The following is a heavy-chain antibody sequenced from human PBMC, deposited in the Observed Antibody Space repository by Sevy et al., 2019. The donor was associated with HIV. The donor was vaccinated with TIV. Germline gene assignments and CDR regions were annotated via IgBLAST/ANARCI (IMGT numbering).Heavy chain of an antibody. CDR3: ARSGRLGQYSSGYYYVRSGLVDY. CDR1: GYTFTSYD. D-gene: IGHD3-22*01. CDR2: MNPNSGNT. V-gene: IGHV1-8*01. J-gene: IGHJ4*02. Sequence: ASVKVSCKASGYTFTSYDINWVRQATGQGLEWMGWMNPNSGNTGYAQSFQGRVTMTRNTSISTAYMELSSLRSEDTAVYYCARSGRLGQYSSGYYYVRSGLVDYWGQGTLVTVSS.